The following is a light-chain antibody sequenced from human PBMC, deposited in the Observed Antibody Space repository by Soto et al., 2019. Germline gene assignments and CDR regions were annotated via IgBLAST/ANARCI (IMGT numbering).Light chain of an antibody. CDR1: QSVGSG. CDR2: GAS. CDR3: QQYTNWPTIT. V-gene: IGKV3-15*01. J-gene: IGKJ5*01. Sequence: EIVMTQSPATLSVSPGERATLYGSASQSVGSGLAWYQQKPGQAHRLLIYGASTRAPGIPIRFSGSGSGTEFTLTISSLQSEDFAVYYGQQYTNWPTITVCPLTRREIK.